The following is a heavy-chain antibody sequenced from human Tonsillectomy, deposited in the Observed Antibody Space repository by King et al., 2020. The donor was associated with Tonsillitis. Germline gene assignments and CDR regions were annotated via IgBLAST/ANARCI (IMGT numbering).Heavy chain of an antibody. CDR2: ISSSSSTI. CDR3: ARVPTFYYDSSGYYPKPYFDL. Sequence: VQLVESGGGLVQPGGSLRVSCAASGFTFSSYSMNWVRQAPGKGLEWVSYISSSSSTIYYADSVKGRFTISRDNAKNSLFLQMNSLRAEDTAVYYCARVPTFYYDSSGYYPKPYFDLWGRGTLVTVSS. D-gene: IGHD3-22*01. J-gene: IGHJ2*01. V-gene: IGHV3-48*01. CDR1: GFTFSSYS.